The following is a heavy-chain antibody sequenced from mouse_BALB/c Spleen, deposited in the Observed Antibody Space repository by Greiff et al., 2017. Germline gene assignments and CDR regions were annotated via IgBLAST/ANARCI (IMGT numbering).Heavy chain of an antibody. J-gene: IGHJ4*01. CDR3: AREITTAMDY. CDR1: GFTFTDYY. Sequence: EVKLEESGGGLVQPGGSLRLSCATSGFTFTDYYMSWVRQPPGKALEWLGFIRNKANGYTTEYSASVKGRFTISRDNSQSILYLQMNTLRAEDSATYYCAREITTAMDYWGQGTSVTVSS. V-gene: IGHV7-3*02. CDR2: IRNKANGYTT. D-gene: IGHD2-4*01.